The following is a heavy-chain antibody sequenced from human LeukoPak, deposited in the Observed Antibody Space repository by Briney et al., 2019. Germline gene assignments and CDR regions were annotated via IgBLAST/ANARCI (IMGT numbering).Heavy chain of an antibody. D-gene: IGHD3-22*01. J-gene: IGHJ5*02. Sequence: GGSLRLSCGASGFTFSGHAMTWVRQAPGKGLEWVSVISGSGGSTYYADSVKGRFTISRDNCKNMLYLQLNSLRAEDTAVYYCAKTLYDSSGYPRRWFDPWGQATLVTVSS. V-gene: IGHV3-23*01. CDR1: GFTFSGHA. CDR2: ISGSGGST. CDR3: AKTLYDSSGYPRRWFDP.